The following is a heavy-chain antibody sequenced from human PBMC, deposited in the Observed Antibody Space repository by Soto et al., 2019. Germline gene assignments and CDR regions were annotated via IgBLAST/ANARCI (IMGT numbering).Heavy chain of an antibody. V-gene: IGHV4-34*01. J-gene: IGHJ5*01. CDR1: GGSFSGRS. Sequence: PSETLSLTCAVSGGSFSGRSWTWIRQSPGKGLEWIGDINHSGRVNYSPVMKSRVTISLDTSKNLFSLTLSAVADEDTAMYCGTTWDYYTKDYYGFDPWGQGTMVTVSS. CDR2: INHSGRV. D-gene: IGHD2-8*01. CDR3: TTWDYYTKDYYGFDP.